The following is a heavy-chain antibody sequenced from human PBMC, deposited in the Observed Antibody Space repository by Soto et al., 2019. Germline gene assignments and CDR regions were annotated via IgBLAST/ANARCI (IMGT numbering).Heavy chain of an antibody. CDR2: FDPEDGET. J-gene: IGHJ5*02. CDR3: ATDRRIVGATTWGWGWFDP. Sequence: QVQLVQSGAEVKKPGASVKVSCKVSGYTLTELSMHWVRQAPGKGLEWMGGFDPEDGETIYAQKFQGRVTMTEDTSTDTAYMELSRLRSEDTAVYYCATDRRIVGATTWGWGWFDPWGQGTLVTVSS. CDR1: GYTLTELS. D-gene: IGHD1-26*01. V-gene: IGHV1-24*01.